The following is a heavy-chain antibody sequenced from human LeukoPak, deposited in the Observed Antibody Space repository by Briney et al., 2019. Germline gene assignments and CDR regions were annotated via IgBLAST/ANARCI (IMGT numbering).Heavy chain of an antibody. CDR1: GYTFTSYG. CDR2: ISAYNGNT. Sequence: GASVKVSCKASGYTFTSYGISWVRQAPGRGLEWMGWISAYNGNTNYAQKLQGRVTMTTDTSTSTAYMELRSLRSDDTAVYYCARGASFMVQMPAGYYYYYMDVWGKGTTVTVSS. V-gene: IGHV1-18*01. J-gene: IGHJ6*03. CDR3: ARGASFMVQMPAGYYYYYMDV. D-gene: IGHD3-10*01.